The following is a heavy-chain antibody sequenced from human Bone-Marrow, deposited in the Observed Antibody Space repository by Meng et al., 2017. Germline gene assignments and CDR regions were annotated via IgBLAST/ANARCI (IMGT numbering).Heavy chain of an antibody. J-gene: IGHJ4*02. Sequence: GESLKISCAVSGFTFSNYWMSWVRQAPGKGLEWLASINQDGSEKHYVDSVRGRFTISRDNAKNSLYLQTNSLRAEDTAVYYCARDSRPTYWGQGTLVTVSS. CDR1: GFTFSNYW. CDR3: ARDSRPTY. V-gene: IGHV3-7*01. CDR2: INQDGSEK. D-gene: IGHD3-16*01.